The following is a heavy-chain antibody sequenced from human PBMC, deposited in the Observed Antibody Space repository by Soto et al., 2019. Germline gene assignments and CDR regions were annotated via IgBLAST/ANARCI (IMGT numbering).Heavy chain of an antibody. Sequence: PSGTLSLTCTVSGGSISSGAYYWSWIRQHPGKGLEWIGYIYYSGSTYYNPSLTSRVTISIDTSKDQFSLKRSSVTAADTAVYYCARFPYGGGDWFDPWGQGTLVTVSS. CDR3: ARFPYGGGDWFDP. CDR2: IYYSGST. CDR1: GGSISSGAYY. D-gene: IGHD3-10*01. V-gene: IGHV4-31*03. J-gene: IGHJ5*02.